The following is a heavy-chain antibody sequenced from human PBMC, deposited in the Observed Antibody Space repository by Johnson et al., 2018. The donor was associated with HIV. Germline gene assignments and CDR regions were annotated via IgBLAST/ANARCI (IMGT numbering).Heavy chain of an antibody. CDR1: GFIFSSNA. D-gene: IGHD1-1*01. Sequence: QVQLVESGGGLVKPGGSLRLSCAASGFIFSSNAMHWVRQAPGKGLEWVAVISYDGSNKYYADSVKGRFTISRDNSKNTLYLQMNSLRAEDTAVYYCARGGNEIDAFDIWGQGTMVTVSS. V-gene: IGHV3-30-3*01. J-gene: IGHJ3*02. CDR3: ARGGNEIDAFDI. CDR2: ISYDGSNK.